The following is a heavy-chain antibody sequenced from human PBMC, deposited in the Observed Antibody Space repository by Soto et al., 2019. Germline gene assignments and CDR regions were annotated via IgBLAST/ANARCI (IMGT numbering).Heavy chain of an antibody. J-gene: IGHJ5*01. D-gene: IGHD3-10*01. CDR2: FDPEDGET. CDR3: TRAYGAETFDF. Sequence: GASVKVSCKVSGYTLTELSMHWVRQAPGKGLEWMGGFDPEDGETGYAQNFRGRVTMTQNTAIGTAYMELSSLRSDDTATYYCTRAYGAETFDFWGQGTRVTVSS. CDR1: GYTLTELS. V-gene: IGHV1-24*01.